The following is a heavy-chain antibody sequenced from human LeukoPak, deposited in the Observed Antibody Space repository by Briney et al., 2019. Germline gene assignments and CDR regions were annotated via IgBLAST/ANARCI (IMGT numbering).Heavy chain of an antibody. CDR1: GFTFSSYA. CDR2: ISYDGSNK. D-gene: IGHD6-6*01. V-gene: IGHV3-30-3*01. CDR3: ARYSSSSVY. Sequence: GGSLRLSCAASGFTFSSYAMHWVRQAPGRGLEWVAVISYDGSNKYYADSVKGRFTISRDNPKNTLYLQMNSLRAEDTAVYYCARYSSSSVYWGQGTLVTVSS. J-gene: IGHJ4*02.